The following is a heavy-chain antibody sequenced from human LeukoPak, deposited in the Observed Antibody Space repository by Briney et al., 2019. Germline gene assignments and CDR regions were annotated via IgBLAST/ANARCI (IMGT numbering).Heavy chain of an antibody. CDR3: ARDLGNTGWYTFEY. CDR1: GDQVSSINGA. J-gene: IGHJ4*02. CDR2: TYYRANWYK. V-gene: IGHV6-1*01. D-gene: IGHD6-19*01. Sequence: SQTLSVTCAISGDQVSSINGAWHWVRQSPSRGLEWLGRTYYRANWYKDYAVSVQSRITTNPDTSKNQFSLQLNSVTPDDTAVYYCARDLGNTGWYTFEYWGQGPLITVYS.